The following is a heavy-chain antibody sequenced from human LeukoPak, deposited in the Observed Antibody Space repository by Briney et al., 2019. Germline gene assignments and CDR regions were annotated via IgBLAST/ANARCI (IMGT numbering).Heavy chain of an antibody. J-gene: IGHJ4*02. Sequence: SETLSLTCTVSGGSISSYYWSWIRQPPGKGLEWIGYIYYSGSTNYNPSLKSRVTISVDTSKNQFSLKLSSVTAADTAVYYCARMGGNYYGSDYWGQGTLVTVSS. V-gene: IGHV4-59*08. CDR2: IYYSGST. CDR3: ARMGGNYYGSDY. D-gene: IGHD3-10*01. CDR1: GGSISSYY.